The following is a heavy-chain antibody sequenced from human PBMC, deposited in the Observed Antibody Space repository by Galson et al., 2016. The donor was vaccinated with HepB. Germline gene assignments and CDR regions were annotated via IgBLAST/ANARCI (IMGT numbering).Heavy chain of an antibody. CDR1: RFTFSNFW. Sequence: SLRLSCAASRFTFSNFWMVWVRQAPGKGLEWVANIDRDGSETNYVDSVKGRFTISRGNAKNSLYLQMNNLRAEDTATYYCTTYRGPTWTFFDYWGRGTLVTVSS. V-gene: IGHV3-7*01. CDR2: IDRDGSET. D-gene: IGHD3/OR15-3a*01. CDR3: TTYRGPTWTFFDY. J-gene: IGHJ4*02.